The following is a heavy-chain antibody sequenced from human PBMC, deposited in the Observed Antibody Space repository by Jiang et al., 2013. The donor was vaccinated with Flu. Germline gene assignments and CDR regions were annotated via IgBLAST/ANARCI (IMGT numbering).Heavy chain of an antibody. Sequence: QLVESGNRGEKARGSLLKISCXVSGYTFSTHWIAWVRQRPGKGLEWMGVIYPGDSDTRYSPSFEGQVTISADKSIATAFLQWRSLKASDTVVYYCARGARSSRYDYWGQGTLVAVSS. D-gene: IGHD6-6*01. CDR2: IYPGDSDT. V-gene: IGHV5-51*01. J-gene: IGHJ4*02. CDR3: ARGARSSRYDY. CDR1: GYTFSTHW.